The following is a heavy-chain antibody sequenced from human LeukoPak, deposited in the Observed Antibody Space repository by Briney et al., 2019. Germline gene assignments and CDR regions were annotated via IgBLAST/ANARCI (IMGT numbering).Heavy chain of an antibody. Sequence: SETLSLTCTVSGGSISSYYWSWIRQPPGKGLEWIGYIYYSGSTNYNPSLKSRVTISVDTSKNQFSLKLRSVTAADTAVYYWAGGRRGSGSSNFYFWGQGTLVTVSS. V-gene: IGHV4-59*01. J-gene: IGHJ4*02. CDR3: AGGRRGSGSSNFYF. CDR1: GGSISSYY. CDR2: IYYSGST. D-gene: IGHD3-10*01.